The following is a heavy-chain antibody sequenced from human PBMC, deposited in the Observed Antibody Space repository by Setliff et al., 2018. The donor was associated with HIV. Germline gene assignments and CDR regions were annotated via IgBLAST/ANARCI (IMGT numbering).Heavy chain of an antibody. V-gene: IGHV1-69-2*01. D-gene: IGHD3-22*01. Sequence: ASVKVSCKASGYTFTDYYIHWVQQAPGKGLEWMGRVDPEDGETTYAEKFQGRITITADTSTDTAYLELSSQRSEDSAFYYCTTPLDSSGYFRSDYFDYWGQGALVTVSA. CDR1: GYTFTDYY. CDR3: TTPLDSSGYFRSDYFDY. CDR2: VDPEDGET. J-gene: IGHJ4*02.